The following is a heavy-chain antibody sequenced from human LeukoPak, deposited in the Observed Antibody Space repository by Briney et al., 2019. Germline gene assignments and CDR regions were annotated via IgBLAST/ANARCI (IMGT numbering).Heavy chain of an antibody. V-gene: IGHV3-13*01. CDR1: GVTFIDYD. D-gene: IGHD6-19*01. J-gene: IGHJ4*02. Sequence: GGSLRLSCAASGVTFIDYDMHWVRQVIGKGLEWVSAIGIRGDTHYSGSVKDRFTISRENAESSLYLQMNSLRAEDTAVYYCARGGIQVSGIDEFDYWGQGTLVTVS. CDR2: IGIRGDT. CDR3: ARGGIQVSGIDEFDY.